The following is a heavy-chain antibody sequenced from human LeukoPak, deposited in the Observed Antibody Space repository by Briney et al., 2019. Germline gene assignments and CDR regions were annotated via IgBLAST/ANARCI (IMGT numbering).Heavy chain of an antibody. CDR1: GGSISGDY. J-gene: IGHJ4*02. Sequence: NPSETLSLTCTVSGGSISGDYWSWLRQPPGEGLEWIGYIHYTGGTNYNPSLESRVTMSVDMSKNQLSLKLTSVTAADTAVYYCARRGSYYDSVGYYYFDYWGQGTLVTVSS. CDR2: IHYTGGT. CDR3: ARRGSYYDSVGYYYFDY. D-gene: IGHD3-22*01. V-gene: IGHV4-59*08.